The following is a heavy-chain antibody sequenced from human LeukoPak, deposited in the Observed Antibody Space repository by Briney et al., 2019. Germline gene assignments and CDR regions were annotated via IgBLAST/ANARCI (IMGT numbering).Heavy chain of an antibody. CDR3: ARGPLRSPHYYDSSGRRPAAFDI. CDR1: GGSISSSSYY. J-gene: IGHJ3*02. Sequence: SETLSLTCTVSGGSISSSSYYWGWIRQPPGKGLEWNGSIYHSGSTNYNPSLKSRVTISVDKSKNQFSLKLSSVTAADTAVYYCARGPLRSPHYYDSSGRRPAAFDIWGQGTMVTVSS. V-gene: IGHV4-39*07. D-gene: IGHD3-22*01. CDR2: IYHSGST.